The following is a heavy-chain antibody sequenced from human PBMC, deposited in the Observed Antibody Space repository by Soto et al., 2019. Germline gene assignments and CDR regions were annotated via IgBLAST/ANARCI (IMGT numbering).Heavy chain of an antibody. CDR1: GFSLSTSGVG. D-gene: IGHD2-2*01. CDR2: IYWDDDK. Sequence: QITLKESGPTLVKPTQTLTLTCTFSGFSLSTSGVGVGWIRQPPGKALEWLALIYWDDDKRYSPSLKSRLTITKDTPNNQVVLTLTNMDPVDTATYYCAAFVVVPAAIPAPFAYWGQGTLVTVSS. V-gene: IGHV2-5*02. CDR3: AAFVVVPAAIPAPFAY. J-gene: IGHJ4*02.